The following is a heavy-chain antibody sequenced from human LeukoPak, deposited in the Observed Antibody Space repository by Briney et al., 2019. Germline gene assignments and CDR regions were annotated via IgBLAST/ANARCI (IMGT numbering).Heavy chain of an antibody. CDR3: ARQADYNVLTGYFKGHLDY. CDR2: IYPGDSDA. CDR1: GYSFNTYW. D-gene: IGHD3-9*01. Sequence: GESLNISCKGSGYSFNTYWIAWVRQMPGKGLEWMGIIYPGDSDARYSPSFQGQVTISADESISPAYLHWSSLKASDTAMYYSARQADYNVLTGYFKGHLDYWGQGTLVTVSS. J-gene: IGHJ4*02. V-gene: IGHV5-51*01.